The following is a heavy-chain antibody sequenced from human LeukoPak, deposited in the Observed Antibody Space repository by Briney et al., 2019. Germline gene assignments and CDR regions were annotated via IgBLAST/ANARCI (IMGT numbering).Heavy chain of an antibody. D-gene: IGHD4-17*01. CDR2: IWYDGSNK. V-gene: IGHV3-33*01. CDR1: GFAFSSYG. Sequence: GGSLRLSCAASGFAFSSYGMHWVRQAPGKGLEWVAVIWYDGSNKYYADSVKGRFTISRDNSKNTLYLQVNSLRAEDTAVYYCARDQDGYYYFDYWGQGTLVTVSS. J-gene: IGHJ4*02. CDR3: ARDQDGYYYFDY.